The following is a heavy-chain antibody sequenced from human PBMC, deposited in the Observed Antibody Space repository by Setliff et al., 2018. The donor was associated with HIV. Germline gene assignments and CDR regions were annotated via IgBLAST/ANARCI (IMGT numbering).Heavy chain of an antibody. CDR1: QYNFTNSW. D-gene: IGHD3-22*01. J-gene: IGHJ4*02. CDR3: ATSPFSGYQSNSGY. V-gene: IGHV5-10-1*01. Sequence: PGESLKISCTGSQYNFTNSWINWVRQMPGKGLEWVGRIDPGDSYTRYSPSFRGHVTISADKSINAAYLQWNSLKASDTAIYYCATSPFSGYQSNSGYWGQGTLVTV. CDR2: IDPGDSYT.